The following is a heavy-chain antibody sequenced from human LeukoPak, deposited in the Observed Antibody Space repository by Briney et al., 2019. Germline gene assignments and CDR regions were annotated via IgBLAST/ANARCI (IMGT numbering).Heavy chain of an antibody. Sequence: PSETLSLTCAVSGYSISSGYYWGWIRQPPGKGLEWIGSIYHSGSTYYNPSLKSRVTISVDTSKNQFSLKLSSVTAADTAVYYCARDGWDYGAFDIWGQGTMVTVSS. CDR1: GYSISSGYY. CDR3: ARDGWDYGAFDI. CDR2: IYHSGST. J-gene: IGHJ3*02. V-gene: IGHV4-38-2*02. D-gene: IGHD1-26*01.